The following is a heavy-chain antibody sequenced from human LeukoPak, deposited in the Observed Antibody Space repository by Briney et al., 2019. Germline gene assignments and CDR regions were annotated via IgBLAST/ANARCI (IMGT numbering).Heavy chain of an antibody. D-gene: IGHD3-10*01. CDR1: GGSFSGYY. V-gene: IGHV4-34*01. J-gene: IGHJ6*01. CDR3: TRGGRVRGVIFERGEYYYYCMNV. CDR2: INHSGST. Sequence: PSETLSLTCAVYGGSFSGYYWSWIRQPPGKGLEWIGEINHSGSTNYNPSLKSRVTITVDTSKNQFSLKRSSVTAADTAVYYCTRGGRVRGVIFERGEYYYYCMNVWGQGTTVTVSS.